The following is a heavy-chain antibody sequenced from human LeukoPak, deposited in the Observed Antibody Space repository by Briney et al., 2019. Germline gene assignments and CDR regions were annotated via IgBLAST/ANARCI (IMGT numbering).Heavy chain of an antibody. V-gene: IGHV4-59*01. CDR3: AGSVLRYFDAFDI. Sequence: SETLSLTCTVSGGSISSYYWSWIRQPPGKGVEWVGYIYYSESTNYNPSLKSRVTISVDTSKNQFSLKLSSVTAADTAVYYCAGSVLRYFDAFDIWGQGTMVTVSS. D-gene: IGHD3-9*01. CDR1: GGSISSYY. J-gene: IGHJ3*02. CDR2: IYYSEST.